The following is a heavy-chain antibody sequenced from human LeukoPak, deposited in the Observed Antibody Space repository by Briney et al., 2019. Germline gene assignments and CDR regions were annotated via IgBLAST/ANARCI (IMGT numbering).Heavy chain of an antibody. Sequence: GGSLSLSWAASGFTFSSYPMSWVRQAPGKGLEWVSAISGSGGSTYYADSVKGRFTISRDNSKNTLYLQMNSLRAEDTAVYYCAKEGYYDILTGYQAYYFDYWGQGTLVTVSS. CDR1: GFTFSSYP. CDR2: ISGSGGST. J-gene: IGHJ4*02. D-gene: IGHD3-9*01. CDR3: AKEGYYDILTGYQAYYFDY. V-gene: IGHV3-23*01.